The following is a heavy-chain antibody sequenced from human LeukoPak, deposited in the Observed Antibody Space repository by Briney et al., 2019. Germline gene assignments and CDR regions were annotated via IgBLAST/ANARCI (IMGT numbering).Heavy chain of an antibody. Sequence: GGSLRLSCAASGFTFDDYGMSWVRQAPGKGLEWVANIKQDGSEKYYVDSVKGRFTISRDNAKNSLYLQMNSLRAEDTAVYYCARKLYYDFWSGYHYYFDYWGQGTLVTVSS. CDR2: IKQDGSEK. CDR3: ARKLYYDFWSGYHYYFDY. D-gene: IGHD3-3*01. CDR1: GFTFDDYG. J-gene: IGHJ4*02. V-gene: IGHV3-7*01.